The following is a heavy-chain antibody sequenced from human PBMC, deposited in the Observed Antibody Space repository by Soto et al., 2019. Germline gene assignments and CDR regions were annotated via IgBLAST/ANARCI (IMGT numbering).Heavy chain of an antibody. CDR1: GGPISTSSYY. D-gene: IGHD3-22*01. CDR3: ARDYDSSGDY. Sequence: PSETLSLTCTVSGGPISTSSYYWGWIRQPPGKGLEWIGSIYYSGSTYYNPSLKSRVTISVDTSKNQFSLKLSSVTAADTAVYYCARDYDSSGDYWGQGTLVTVS. V-gene: IGHV4-39*01. J-gene: IGHJ4*02. CDR2: IYYSGST.